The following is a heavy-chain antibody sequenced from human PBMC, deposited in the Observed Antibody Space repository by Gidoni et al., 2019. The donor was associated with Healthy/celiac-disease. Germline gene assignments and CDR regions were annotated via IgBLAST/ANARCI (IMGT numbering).Heavy chain of an antibody. J-gene: IGHJ4*02. V-gene: IGHV4-59*01. CDR1: GGSISSYY. Sequence: QVQLQELGPGLVKPSETLSLTCTVSGGSISSYYWSWIRQPPGKGLEWIGYIYYSGSTNYNPSLKSRVTISVDTSKNQFSLKLSSVTAADTAVYYCARTYDSSGYFYYWGQGTLVTVSS. CDR2: IYYSGST. CDR3: ARTYDSSGYFYY. D-gene: IGHD3-22*01.